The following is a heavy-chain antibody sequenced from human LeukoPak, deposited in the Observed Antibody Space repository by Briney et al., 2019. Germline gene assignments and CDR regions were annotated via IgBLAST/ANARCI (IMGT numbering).Heavy chain of an antibody. CDR3: AKDSGYCSGGSCDFDY. J-gene: IGHJ4*02. D-gene: IGHD2-15*01. Sequence: GGSLRLSCAASGFTFSSYTMSRVRQAPGKGLEWVSAISGSGGSTYYADSVKGRFTISRDNSKNTLYLQMNSLRAEDTAVYYCAKDSGYCSGGSCDFDYWGQGTLVTVSS. CDR1: GFTFSSYT. CDR2: ISGSGGST. V-gene: IGHV3-23*01.